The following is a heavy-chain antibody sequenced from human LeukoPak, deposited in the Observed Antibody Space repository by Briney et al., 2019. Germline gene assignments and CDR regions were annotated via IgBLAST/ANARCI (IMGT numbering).Heavy chain of an antibody. CDR1: GFTFSSYA. Sequence: GRSLRLSCAGPGFTFSSYAMSWVRQAPGKGLEWVSAISDSGDYTYYADSVKGRFTISRDNSKNTLYLHVNSLRAEDTAVYYCAKDTSIGKYCTSGVCSPFDYWGQGTLVTISS. V-gene: IGHV3-23*01. CDR2: ISDSGDYT. D-gene: IGHD2-8*01. J-gene: IGHJ4*02. CDR3: AKDTSIGKYCTSGVCSPFDY.